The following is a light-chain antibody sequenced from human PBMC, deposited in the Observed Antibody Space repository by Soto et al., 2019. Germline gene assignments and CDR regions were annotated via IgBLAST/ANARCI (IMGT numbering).Light chain of an antibody. J-gene: IGKJ1*01. CDR3: QKYNSAPQT. CDR2: AAS. Sequence: DIQMTQSPSSLSASVGDRVTITCRASQGIIDYLAWYQQKPGKAPKLLIYAASTLQSGVPSRFSGSGAGTDFTLTISGLQPEDVATYFYQKYNSAPQTFGQGTKVEIK. V-gene: IGKV1-27*01. CDR1: QGIIDY.